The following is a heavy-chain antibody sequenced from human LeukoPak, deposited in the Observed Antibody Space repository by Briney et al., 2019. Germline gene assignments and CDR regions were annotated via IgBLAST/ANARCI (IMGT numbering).Heavy chain of an antibody. CDR1: GDSVSSNSAV. CDR2: TYYRSKWYN. CDR3: ASGYSSGWSPPVNYYYGMDV. J-gene: IGHJ6*02. D-gene: IGHD6-19*01. V-gene: IGHV6-1*01. Sequence: SQTLSLTCAISGDSVSSNSAVWNWIRQSPSRGLEWLGRTYYRSKWYNDYAVSVKSRITINPDTSKNQFSLQLNSVTPEDTAVYYCASGYSSGWSPPVNYYYGMDVWGQGTTVTVSS.